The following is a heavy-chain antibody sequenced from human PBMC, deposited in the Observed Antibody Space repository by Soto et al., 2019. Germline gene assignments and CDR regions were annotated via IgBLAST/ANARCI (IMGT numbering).Heavy chain of an antibody. CDR3: ARDRGDYALDY. Sequence: QVQLVESGGGVVQPGRSLRLSCAASGFTFSSYAMHWVRQAPGKGLEWVAVISYDGSNKYYADSEKGRFTIYTDNSKNTLYLQMNSLRAEDTAVYYCARDRGDYALDYWGQGTLVTVSS. J-gene: IGHJ4*02. V-gene: IGHV3-30-3*01. D-gene: IGHD3-10*01. CDR2: ISYDGSNK. CDR1: GFTFSSYA.